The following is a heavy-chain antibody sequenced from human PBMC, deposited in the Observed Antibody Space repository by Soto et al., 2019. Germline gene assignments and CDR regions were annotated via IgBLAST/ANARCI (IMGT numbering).Heavy chain of an antibody. J-gene: IGHJ4*02. CDR2: IWYDGSNK. CDR3: ARFSSNWGLDY. Sequence: QVQLVESGGGVVQPGRSLRLSCAASGFTFSRYGMHWVRQAPGKGLEWVAVIWYDGSNKYYADSVKGRFTISRDNSKNTQYLQMNSLRAEDTAVYYCARFSSNWGLDYGGQGTLVTVSS. CDR1: GFTFSRYG. V-gene: IGHV3-33*01. D-gene: IGHD7-27*01.